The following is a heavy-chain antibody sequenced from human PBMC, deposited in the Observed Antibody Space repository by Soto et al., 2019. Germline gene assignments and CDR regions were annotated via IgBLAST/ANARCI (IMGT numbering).Heavy chain of an antibody. CDR2: IYYSGST. CDR3: ARHYSSGSRNWFDP. J-gene: IGHJ5*02. D-gene: IGHD6-19*01. CDR1: GGSINSSSYF. Sequence: SETLSLTCSVSGGSINSSSYFWGWVRQPPGKGLEWIGSIYYSGSTYYNPSLRSRVTISVDTSKNQFSLKQSSVTAADTAVFYCARHYSSGSRNWFDPWGQGTLVTVSS. V-gene: IGHV4-39*01.